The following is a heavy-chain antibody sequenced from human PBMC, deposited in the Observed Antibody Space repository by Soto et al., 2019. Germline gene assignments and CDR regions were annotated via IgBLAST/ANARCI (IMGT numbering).Heavy chain of an antibody. J-gene: IGHJ6*02. D-gene: IGHD2-8*01. CDR2: INPKSGGT. V-gene: IGHV1-2*04. Sequence: QVQLVQSGAEVKKPGASVKVSCKASGYSFTDYHIHWVRQAPGQGLEWLGRINPKSGGTSTAQKFQGWVTMTTDTSISTASMELTRLTSEDTAIYYCARGDSTDCSNGVCSFFYNHDMDVWGQGTTVTVSS. CDR1: GYSFTDYH. CDR3: ARGDSTDCSNGVCSFFYNHDMDV.